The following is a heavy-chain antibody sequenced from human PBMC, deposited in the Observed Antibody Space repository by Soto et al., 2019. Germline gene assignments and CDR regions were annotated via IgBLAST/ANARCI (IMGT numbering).Heavy chain of an antibody. Sequence: PGGSLRLSCLASGFSFNSFNMNWIRRAPGRGLEWVASISVSGDNIYYGDSMQGRFTISRDNSKRSVFLDLNSLRVEDTAVYYCARDLGLLNSMFDYWGQGTLVTVSS. CDR1: GFSFNSFN. D-gene: IGHD3-22*01. CDR3: ARDLGLLNSMFDY. V-gene: IGHV3-21*01. J-gene: IGHJ4*02. CDR2: ISVSGDNI.